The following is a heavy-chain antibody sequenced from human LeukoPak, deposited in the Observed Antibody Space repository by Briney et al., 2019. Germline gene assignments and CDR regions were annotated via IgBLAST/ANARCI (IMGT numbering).Heavy chain of an antibody. J-gene: IGHJ3*02. V-gene: IGHV4-31*03. CDR3: ARGEVTPSITEAFDI. D-gene: IGHD1-14*01. Sequence: PSETLSLTCTVSGGSISSGGYYWSWIRQHPGKGLEWIGYIYYSGSTYYNPSLKSRVTISVDTSKNQFSLKLSSVTAGDTAVYYCARGEVTPSITEAFDIWGQGTMVTVSS. CDR2: IYYSGST. CDR1: GGSISSGGYY.